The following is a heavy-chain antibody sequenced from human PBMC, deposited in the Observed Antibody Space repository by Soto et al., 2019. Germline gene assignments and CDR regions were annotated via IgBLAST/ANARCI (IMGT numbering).Heavy chain of an antibody. J-gene: IGHJ4*02. V-gene: IGHV4-4*07. Sequence: SETLSLTCTVSGGSISSYYWSWIRQPAGKGLEWIGRIYTSGSTNYNPSLKSRVTMSVDTSKNQFSLKLSSVTAADTAVYYCARGGIYYDSSGYYYRFDYWGQGTLVTVSS. CDR3: ARGGIYYDSSGYYYRFDY. CDR1: GGSISSYY. D-gene: IGHD3-22*01. CDR2: IYTSGST.